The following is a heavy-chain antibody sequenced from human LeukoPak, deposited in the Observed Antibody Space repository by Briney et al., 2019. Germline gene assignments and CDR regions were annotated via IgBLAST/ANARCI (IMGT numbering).Heavy chain of an antibody. J-gene: IGHJ4*02. Sequence: ASVKVSCKAAGYTFPSYFMHWVRRAPGQGLEWMGIINPTGGSTTYAQKFQGRVTMTRDTSTSTVYMELSSLRSDDTAVYYCARTAARRFDYWGQGTLVTVSS. D-gene: IGHD6-6*01. CDR1: GYTFPSYF. V-gene: IGHV1-46*01. CDR2: INPTGGST. CDR3: ARTAARRFDY.